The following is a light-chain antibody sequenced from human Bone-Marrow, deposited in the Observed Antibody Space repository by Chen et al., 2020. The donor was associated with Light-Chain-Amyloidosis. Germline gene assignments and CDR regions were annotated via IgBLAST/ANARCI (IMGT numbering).Light chain of an antibody. CDR1: DLPTKY. V-gene: IGLV3-25*02. J-gene: IGLJ2*01. CDR2: RDT. CDR3: QAADSSGTYEVI. Sequence: SYELTQPPSVSVSPGQTARITCSGDDLPTKYAYWYQQKPGQAPVLVIHRDTERPSGISERLSGSRSGKTGTLTVSGGQAEEEADYHCQAADSSGTYEVIFGGGTKLTVL.